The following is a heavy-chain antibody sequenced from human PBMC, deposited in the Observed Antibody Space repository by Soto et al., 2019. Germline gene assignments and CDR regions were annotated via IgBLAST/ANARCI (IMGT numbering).Heavy chain of an antibody. CDR1: GGTFSSYA. D-gene: IGHD2-2*01. V-gene: IGHV1-69*13. Sequence: EASVKVSCKASGGTFSSYAISWVRQAPGQGLEWMGGIIPIFGTANYAQKFQGRVTITADESTSTAYMELSSLRPEDTAVYYCANNIPDYCSSTSCYAFDIWGQGTMVTVSS. CDR3: ANNIPDYCSSTSCYAFDI. J-gene: IGHJ3*02. CDR2: IIPIFGTA.